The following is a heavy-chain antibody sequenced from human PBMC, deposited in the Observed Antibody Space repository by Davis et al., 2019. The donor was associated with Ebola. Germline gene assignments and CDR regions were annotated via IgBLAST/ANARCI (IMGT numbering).Heavy chain of an antibody. CDR2: ISSDSDYI. CDR3: ARDRPLDFFFGDYYGMDV. Sequence: GESLKISCAASGFTFTTYSMSWVRQALGKGLEWVSSISSDSDYIYYADSAKGRFTISRDNAKNSLYLQMNSLRAEDTAVYYCARDRPLDFFFGDYYGMDVWGKGTTVTVSS. J-gene: IGHJ6*04. D-gene: IGHD3-16*01. CDR1: GFTFTTYS. V-gene: IGHV3-21*01.